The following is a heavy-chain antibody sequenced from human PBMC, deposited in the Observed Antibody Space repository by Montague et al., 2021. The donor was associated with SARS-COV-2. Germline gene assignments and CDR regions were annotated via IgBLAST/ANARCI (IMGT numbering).Heavy chain of an antibody. Sequence: SLRLSCAASGFTFGDYAMSWVRQAPGKGLEWVSGINWNGGSAGSADSVKGRFTISRDNAKNSLYLQMNSLRAEDTALYYCARDTGSEYCDFLNGYYKGVVFDYWGQGTLVTVSS. CDR2: INWNGGSA. D-gene: IGHD3-9*01. CDR1: GFTFGDYA. V-gene: IGHV3-20*04. CDR3: ARDTGSEYCDFLNGYYKGVVFDY. J-gene: IGHJ4*02.